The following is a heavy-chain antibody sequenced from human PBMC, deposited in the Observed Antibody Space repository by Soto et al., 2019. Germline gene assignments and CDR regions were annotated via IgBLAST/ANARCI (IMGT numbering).Heavy chain of an antibody. J-gene: IGHJ6*02. CDR3: AKLAAAGYYYYGMDV. V-gene: IGHV3-30*18. D-gene: IGHD6-13*01. Sequence: GGSLRLSCAASGFTFSSYGMHWVRQAPGKGLEWVAVISYDGSNKYYADSVKGRLTISRDNSKNTLYLQMNSLRAEDTAVYYCAKLAAAGYYYYGMDVWGQGTTVTVSS. CDR2: ISYDGSNK. CDR1: GFTFSSYG.